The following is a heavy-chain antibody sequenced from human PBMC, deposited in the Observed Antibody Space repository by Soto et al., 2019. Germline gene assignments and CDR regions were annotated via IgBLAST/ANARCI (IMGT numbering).Heavy chain of an antibody. D-gene: IGHD6-19*01. V-gene: IGHV1-18*04. CDR3: ASSLSIAVAGAFDY. CDR1: GYTFTSYG. Sequence: GASVKVSCKASGYTFTSYGISWVRQAPGQGLEWMGWISAYNGNTNYAQKLQGRVTMTTDTSTSTAYMELRSLRSDDTAVYYCASSLSIAVAGAFDYWGQGTLVTVS. J-gene: IGHJ4*02. CDR2: ISAYNGNT.